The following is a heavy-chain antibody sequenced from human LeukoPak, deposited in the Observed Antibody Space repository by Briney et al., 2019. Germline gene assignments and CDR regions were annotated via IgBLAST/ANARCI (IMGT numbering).Heavy chain of an antibody. CDR1: GFTFSSYA. D-gene: IGHD1-26*01. CDR3: AKYGPQDSGSSHFDY. V-gene: IGHV3-23*01. J-gene: IGHJ4*02. Sequence: GGSLRLSCEASGFTFSSYAMSRVRQAPGKGLEWVSAIRDSGSSTHYADSVKGRFTTSRDNSKNTLFLQMNSLRAEDTAIYYCAKYGPQDSGSSHFDYWGQGALVTVSS. CDR2: IRDSGSST.